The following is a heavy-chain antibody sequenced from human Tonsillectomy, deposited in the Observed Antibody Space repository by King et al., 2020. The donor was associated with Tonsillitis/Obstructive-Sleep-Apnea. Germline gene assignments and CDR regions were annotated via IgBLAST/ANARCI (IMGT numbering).Heavy chain of an antibody. CDR3: ARDHGYCSSTSCFSGAFDI. CDR2: ISYDGSNK. CDR1: GFTFSSFA. V-gene: IGHV3-30*04. D-gene: IGHD2-2*01. J-gene: IGHJ3*02. Sequence: QLVQSGGGVVQPERSLRLSCAASGFTFSSFALHWVRQAPGKGLEWVAVISYDGSNKYYADSVKSRFTISRDNSKNTLYLQMNNLRAEDTAVYFCARDHGYCSSTSCFSGAFDIWGQGTMVTVSS.